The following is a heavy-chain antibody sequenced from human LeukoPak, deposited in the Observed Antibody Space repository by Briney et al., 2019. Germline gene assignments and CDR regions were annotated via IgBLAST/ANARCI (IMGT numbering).Heavy chain of an antibody. CDR3: ARALGLAAAGEKAFDI. CDR1: GGSISSGGYY. J-gene: IGHJ3*02. CDR2: IYYSGST. Sequence: SETLSLTCTVSGGSISSGGYYWSWIRQHPGKGLEWIGYIYYSGSTYYNPSLKSRVTISVDTSKNQFSLKLSSVTAADAAVYYCARALGLAAAGEKAFDIWGQGTMVTVSS. V-gene: IGHV4-31*03. D-gene: IGHD6-13*01.